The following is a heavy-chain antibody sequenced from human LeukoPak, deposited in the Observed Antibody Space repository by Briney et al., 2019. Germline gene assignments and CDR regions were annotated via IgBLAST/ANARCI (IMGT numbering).Heavy chain of an antibody. D-gene: IGHD5-18*01. CDR3: TTAPSGYAYMNGWHLDY. CDR2: IKRKSDGETT. Sequence: GGSLSLSCAASGFGFSYAWMSWVRQAPGKGPEWIGRIKRKSDGETTDYAAPVKGRFTISRDDSKNTLFLQMNSLKTEDTAFYYCTTAPSGYAYMNGWHLDYWGQGALVTVSS. J-gene: IGHJ4*02. CDR1: GFGFSYAW. V-gene: IGHV3-15*01.